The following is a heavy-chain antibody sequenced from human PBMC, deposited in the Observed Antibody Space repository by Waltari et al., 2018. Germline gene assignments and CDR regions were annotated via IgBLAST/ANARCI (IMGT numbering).Heavy chain of an antibody. D-gene: IGHD6-13*01. J-gene: IGHJ4*02. Sequence: QVQLVESGGGVVQPGRSLRLSCAASGFTFSSYGMHWVRQAPGKGVGWVAVISYDGSNKYYADSVKGRFTISRDNSKNTLYLQMNSLRAEDTAVYYCAKCGIAAAGTLDYWGQGTLVTVSS. V-gene: IGHV3-30*18. CDR3: AKCGIAAAGTLDY. CDR2: ISYDGSNK. CDR1: GFTFSSYG.